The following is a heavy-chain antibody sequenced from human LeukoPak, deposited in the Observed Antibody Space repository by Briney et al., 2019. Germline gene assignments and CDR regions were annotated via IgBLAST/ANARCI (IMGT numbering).Heavy chain of an antibody. CDR2: ISSSTYI. CDR1: GFTFSSYS. J-gene: IGHJ4*02. Sequence: GGSLRLSCAASGFTFSSYSMNWVRQAPGKWLEWVSSISSSTYIYYADSVKGRFTISRDNAKNSLYLQMNSLRAEDTAVYYCAREDSYGFGIDYWGQGTLVTVSS. CDR3: AREDSYGFGIDY. D-gene: IGHD5-18*01. V-gene: IGHV3-21*01.